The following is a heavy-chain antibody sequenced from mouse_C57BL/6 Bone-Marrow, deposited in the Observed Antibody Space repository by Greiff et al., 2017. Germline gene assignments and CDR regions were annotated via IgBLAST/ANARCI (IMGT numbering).Heavy chain of an antibody. CDR3: ERDYSSRYDYAKDY. J-gene: IGHJ4*01. Sequence: QVQLQQSGAELVKPGASVKLSCKASGYTFTSYWMHWVKQRPGQGLEWIGYINPSSGYTKYNQKFKDKATLTADKSSSTAYMQLSSLTYEDSAVYYCERDYSSRYDYAKDYGDQGTSVTVSS. V-gene: IGHV1-7*01. D-gene: IGHD1-1*01. CDR2: INPSSGYT. CDR1: GYTFTSYW.